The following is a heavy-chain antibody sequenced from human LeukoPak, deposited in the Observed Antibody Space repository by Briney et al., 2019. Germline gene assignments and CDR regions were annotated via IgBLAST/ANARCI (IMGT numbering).Heavy chain of an antibody. CDR1: GGSISSGSYY. D-gene: IGHD3-3*01. CDR2: IYTSGST. CDR3: ARGLEPPYYDFWSGYYFGWFDP. V-gene: IGHV4-61*02. Sequence: SETLSLTCTVSGGSISSGSYYWSWIRQPAGKGLEWIGRIYTSGSTNYNPSLKSRVTISVDTSKNQFSLKLSSVTAADTAVYYCARGLEPPYYDFWSGYYFGWFDPWGQGTLVTVSS. J-gene: IGHJ5*02.